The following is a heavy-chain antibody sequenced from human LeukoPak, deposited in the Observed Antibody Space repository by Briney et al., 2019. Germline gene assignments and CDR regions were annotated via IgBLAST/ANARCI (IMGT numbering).Heavy chain of an antibody. CDR1: GFTFSGSA. CDR2: IRSKANSYAT. CDR3: TRPSYSSNDY. Sequence: GGSLRLSCAASGFTFSGSAMHWVRQASGKGLEWVGRIRSKANSYATAYAASVKGRFTISRDDSKNTAYLQMNSLETEDTAVYYCTRPSYSSNDYWGQGTLVTVSS. J-gene: IGHJ4*02. D-gene: IGHD6-19*01. V-gene: IGHV3-73*01.